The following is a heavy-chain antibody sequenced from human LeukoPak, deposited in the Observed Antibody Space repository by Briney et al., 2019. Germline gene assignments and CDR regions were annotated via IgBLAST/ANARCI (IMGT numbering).Heavy chain of an antibody. Sequence: GGSLRLSCAVSGFTFSSYAMLWVRQAPGKGLEYVSAISSNGGSTYYANSVKGRFTISRDNSKNTLYLQMSSLRAEDMAVYYCARGGMATIPFWGQGTLVTVSS. V-gene: IGHV3-64*01. CDR3: ARGGMATIPF. CDR2: ISSNGGST. CDR1: GFTFSSYA. J-gene: IGHJ4*02. D-gene: IGHD5-24*01.